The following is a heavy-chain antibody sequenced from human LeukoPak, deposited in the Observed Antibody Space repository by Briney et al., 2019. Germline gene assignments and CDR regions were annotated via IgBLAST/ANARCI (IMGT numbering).Heavy chain of an antibody. J-gene: IGHJ3*02. CDR2: IRYDGSNK. CDR3: ANRHPTYGGGAFDI. V-gene: IGHV3-30*02. CDR1: GFTFSSYG. D-gene: IGHD4-23*01. Sequence: PGGSLRLSCAASGFTFSSYGMHWVRQAPGKGLEWVAFIRYDGSNKYYADSVKGRFTISRDNSKNTLYLQMNSLRAEDTAVYYCANRHPTYGGGAFDIWGQGTMVTVSS.